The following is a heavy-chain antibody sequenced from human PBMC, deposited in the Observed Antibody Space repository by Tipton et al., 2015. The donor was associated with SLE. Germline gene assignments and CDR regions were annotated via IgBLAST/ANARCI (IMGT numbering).Heavy chain of an antibody. D-gene: IGHD2-15*01. Sequence: TLSLTCTVSGGSISTFHYWSWIQQPPGERLEWIGYIYFGSTSYNPSLKSRVTISEDTAKNQFSLKLSSVTAADTALYYCARVLLVDLGNDAFDIWGQGTMVTVSS. CDR3: ARVLLVDLGNDAFDI. V-gene: IGHV4-59*07. CDR2: IYFGST. J-gene: IGHJ3*02. CDR1: GGSISTFHY.